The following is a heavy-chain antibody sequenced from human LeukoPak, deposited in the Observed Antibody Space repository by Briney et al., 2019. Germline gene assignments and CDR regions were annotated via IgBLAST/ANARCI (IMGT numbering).Heavy chain of an antibody. CDR2: FDPEDGET. CDR3: ATDLGMYYDFWSGPPDY. V-gene: IGHV1-24*01. Sequence: ASVKVSCKVSGYTLTELSMHWVRQAPGKGLEWMGGFDPEDGETIYAQKFQGRVTMTEDTSTDTAYMELSSLRSEDTAVYYCATDLGMYYDFWSGPPDYWGQGTLVTVSS. CDR1: GYTLTELS. J-gene: IGHJ4*02. D-gene: IGHD3-3*01.